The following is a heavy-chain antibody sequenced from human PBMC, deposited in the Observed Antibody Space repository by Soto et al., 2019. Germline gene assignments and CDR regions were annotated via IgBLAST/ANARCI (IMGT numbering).Heavy chain of an antibody. V-gene: IGHV3-11*01. J-gene: IGHJ6*02. Sequence: QVQLVESGGGLVKPGGALRLSCAASGFTFSDYYMSWIRQAPGKGLEWVSYISSSGSTIYYADSVKGRFTISRDNSKNSLYLQMNILRAEDTAVYYCARDRSQFVYYNRSGYYSPNDGMEVWVQGTTVTVSS. CDR3: ARDRSQFVYYNRSGYYSPNDGMEV. D-gene: IGHD3-22*01. CDR1: GFTFSDYY. CDR2: ISSSGSTI.